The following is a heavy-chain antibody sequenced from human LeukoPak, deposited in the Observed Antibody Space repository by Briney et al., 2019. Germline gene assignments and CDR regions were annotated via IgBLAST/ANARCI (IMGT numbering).Heavy chain of an antibody. V-gene: IGHV4-34*03. CDR3: V. Sequence: SQTLSLTCAVYGGSFSGYYCGWIRHPPGKGLEWIGSIYHSVSTNYNPSLTSRVTISVYTPQNQFSLNRISLTAPDTAYYMDVWGKGTTVTGSS. J-gene: IGHJ6*03. CDR1: GGSFSGYY. CDR2: IYHSVST.